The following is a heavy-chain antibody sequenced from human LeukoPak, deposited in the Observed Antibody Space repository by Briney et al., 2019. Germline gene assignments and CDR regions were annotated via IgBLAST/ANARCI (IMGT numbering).Heavy chain of an antibody. CDR3: ASPYDYGDHYLDALDI. CDR2: MNPNSGNT. D-gene: IGHD4-17*01. CDR1: GYTFTSFD. V-gene: IGHV1-8*01. J-gene: IGHJ3*02. Sequence: ASVKVSCKASGYTFTSFDMNWVRQATGQGLEWMGWMNPNSGNTGYAQKFQGRVTMTRNTSISTAYMELSSLRSEDTAVYYCASPYDYGDHYLDALDIWGQGTMVTVSS.